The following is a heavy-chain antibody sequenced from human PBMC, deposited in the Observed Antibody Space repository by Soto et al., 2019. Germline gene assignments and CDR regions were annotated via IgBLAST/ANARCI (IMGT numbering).Heavy chain of an antibody. Sequence: FLIRCSASSWFAVSSHAMSWIRQAAGKGLAWVSAISGSGGSTYYADSVKGRFTISRDNSKNTLYLQMNSLRAEDTAVYYCAKVMFSGAAYDYWGQGTLVTVSS. CDR2: ISGSGGST. D-gene: IGHD6-13*01. V-gene: IGHV3-23*01. CDR1: WFAVSSHA. CDR3: AKVMFSGAAYDY. J-gene: IGHJ4*02.